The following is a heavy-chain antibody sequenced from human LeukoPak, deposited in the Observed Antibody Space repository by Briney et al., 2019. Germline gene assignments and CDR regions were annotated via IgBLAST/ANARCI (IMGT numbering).Heavy chain of an antibody. CDR2: IKSKRDGETT. CDR3: TSLVGSPTY. V-gene: IGHV3-15*01. J-gene: IGHJ4*02. CDR1: GFNFQYAW. D-gene: IGHD4-23*01. Sequence: GGPLRLSCAGSGFNFQYAWMTWVRQAPGKGLEWVGRIKSKRDGETTDYAALVKSRFSISRDDSKNTVYLQMNSLRTEDTAVYYCTSLVGSPTYWGQGSLVAVSS.